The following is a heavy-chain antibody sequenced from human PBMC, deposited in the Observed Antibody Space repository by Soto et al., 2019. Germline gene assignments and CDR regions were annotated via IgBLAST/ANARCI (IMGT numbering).Heavy chain of an antibody. CDR2: IIPILGIA. D-gene: IGHD3-10*01. CDR1: GGTFSSYT. Sequence: QVQLVQSGAEVKKPGSSVKVSCKASGGTFSSYTISWVRQAPGQGLEWMGRIIPILGIANYAQKFQGRVTITADKTTSTAYMELSSLRSEDTAVYYCARDRFDYGSGRPSDYWGQGTLVNVSS. J-gene: IGHJ4*02. V-gene: IGHV1-69*08. CDR3: ARDRFDYGSGRPSDY.